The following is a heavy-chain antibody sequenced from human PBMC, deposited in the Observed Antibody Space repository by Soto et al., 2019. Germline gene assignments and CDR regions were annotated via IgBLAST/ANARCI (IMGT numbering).Heavy chain of an antibody. CDR2: IIPIFGTA. Sequence: SVKVSCKASGGTFSSYAISWVRQAPGQGLEWMGGIIPIFGTANYAQKFQGRVTITADKSTSTAYMELSSLRSEDTAEYYCARELYVVVPAAIGWFDSWGQGTLVTVSS. CDR1: GGTFSSYA. V-gene: IGHV1-69*06. CDR3: ARELYVVVPAAIGWFDS. J-gene: IGHJ5*01. D-gene: IGHD2-2*01.